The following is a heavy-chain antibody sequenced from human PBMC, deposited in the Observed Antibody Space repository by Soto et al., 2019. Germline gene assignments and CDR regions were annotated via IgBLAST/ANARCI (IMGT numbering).Heavy chain of an antibody. CDR1: GDSIRNYY. V-gene: IGHV4-59*01. Sequence: PSETLSLTCTVSGDSIRNYYWSWTRQPPRKGLEYIGYIFYSGSTNYNPSLKSRVAISVDTSRNQFALKLRSVTAADTATYYCARLKRGYSYGSIIDFWGRGTLVTVSS. CDR2: IFYSGST. D-gene: IGHD5-18*01. J-gene: IGHJ4*01. CDR3: ARLKRGYSYGSIIDF.